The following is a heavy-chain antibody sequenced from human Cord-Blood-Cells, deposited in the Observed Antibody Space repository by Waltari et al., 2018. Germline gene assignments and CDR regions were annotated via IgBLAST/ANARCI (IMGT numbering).Heavy chain of an antibody. CDR1: GYTFTGYY. D-gene: IGHD3-9*01. J-gene: IGHJ3*02. Sequence: QVQLVQSGVEVKKPGASVKVSCKASGYTFTGYYMHWVRQAPGQGLEWMGWINPNSGGTNYAQKLQGRVTMTRDTSISTAYRELSRLRSDDTAVYYCARGAYDILTGYYAFDIWGQGTMVTVSS. CDR2: INPNSGGT. CDR3: ARGAYDILTGYYAFDI. V-gene: IGHV1-2*02.